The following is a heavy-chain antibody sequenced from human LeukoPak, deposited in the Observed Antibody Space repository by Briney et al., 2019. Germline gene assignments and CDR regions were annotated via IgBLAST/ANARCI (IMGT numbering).Heavy chain of an antibody. D-gene: IGHD2-2*01. V-gene: IGHV5-10-1*01. CDR3: ARSIGYCSSTSCPNWFDP. Sequence: GESLKISCKGSGYSFTSYCISWVRQMPGKGLEWMGRIDPSVSYTNYSPSFQGHVTISADKSISTAYLQWSSLKASDTAMYYCARSIGYCSSTSCPNWFDPWGQGTLATVSS. CDR2: IDPSVSYT. J-gene: IGHJ5*02. CDR1: GYSFTSYC.